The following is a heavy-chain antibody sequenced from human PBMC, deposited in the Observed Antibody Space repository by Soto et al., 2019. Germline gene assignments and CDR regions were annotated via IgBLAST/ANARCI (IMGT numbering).Heavy chain of an antibody. CDR3: ARDCSGGSCYSVV. D-gene: IGHD2-15*01. Sequence: GASVKVSCKASGYTFTSYAMHWVQQAPGQGLEWMGWISAYNGNTNYAQKLQGRVTMTTDTSTSTAYMELRSLRSDDTAVYYSARDCSGGSCYSVVWGQGTLVTVSP. CDR2: ISAYNGNT. CDR1: GYTFTSYA. J-gene: IGHJ4*02. V-gene: IGHV1-18*01.